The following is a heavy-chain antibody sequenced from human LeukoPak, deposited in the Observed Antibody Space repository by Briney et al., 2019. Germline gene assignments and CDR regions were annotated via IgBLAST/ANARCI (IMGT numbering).Heavy chain of an antibody. D-gene: IGHD2/OR15-2a*01. Sequence: GGSLRLSCAASGFTFSSYEMNWVRQAPGKGLEWVSYISSSGSTIYYADSVKGRFTISRDNAKNSLYLQMNSLRAEDTAVYYCARDGPRISSTDYYYGMDVWGKGTTVTVSS. CDR1: GFTFSSYE. CDR2: ISSSGSTI. V-gene: IGHV3-48*03. CDR3: ARDGPRISSTDYYYGMDV. J-gene: IGHJ6*04.